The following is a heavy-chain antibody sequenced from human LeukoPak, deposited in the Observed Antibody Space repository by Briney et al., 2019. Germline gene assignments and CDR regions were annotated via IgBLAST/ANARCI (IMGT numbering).Heavy chain of an antibody. CDR1: GFTFSSYA. CDR3: AKGSGNNGIDY. V-gene: IGHV3-23*01. J-gene: IGHJ4*02. Sequence: GGSLRLSCAASGFTFSSYAMSWVRQAPGKGLEWVSAISGSGGSTYYADSVKGRFTISRDNAKNSLYLQMNSLRAEDTALYYCAKGSGNNGIDYWGQGTLVTVSS. D-gene: IGHD1-26*01. CDR2: ISGSGGST.